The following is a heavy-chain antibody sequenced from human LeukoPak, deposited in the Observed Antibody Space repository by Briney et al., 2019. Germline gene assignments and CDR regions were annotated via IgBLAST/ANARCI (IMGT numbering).Heavy chain of an antibody. CDR3: ARGHYDSSGYFVDY. CDR1: GYTFTSYD. Sequence: ASVKVSCKASGYTFTSYDINWVRQATGQELEWMGWMNPHSDNTAYAQKFQGRVTMTRDTSISTAYMELSRLRSDDTAVYYCARGHYDSSGYFVDYWGQGTLVTVSS. D-gene: IGHD3-22*01. CDR2: MNPHSDNT. J-gene: IGHJ4*02. V-gene: IGHV1-8*01.